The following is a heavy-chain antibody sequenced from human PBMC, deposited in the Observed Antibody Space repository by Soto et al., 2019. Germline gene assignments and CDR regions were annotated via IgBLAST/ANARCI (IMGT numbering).Heavy chain of an antibody. V-gene: IGHV3-7*02. CDR3: AAGGGLPRYY. Sequence: GGSLRLSCAASGFTFSNYWMXXXRQSPGKGLEWVANIKEDESEKYYVDSVKGRFTVSRDNAKNSLYLQMNSLRAEDTAVYYCAAGGGLPRYYWGQGTLVTVSS. D-gene: IGHD5-12*01. CDR1: GFTFSNYW. CDR2: IKEDESEK. J-gene: IGHJ4*02.